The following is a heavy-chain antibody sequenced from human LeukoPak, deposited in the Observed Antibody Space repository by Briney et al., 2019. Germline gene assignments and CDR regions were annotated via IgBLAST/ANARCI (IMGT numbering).Heavy chain of an antibody. D-gene: IGHD3-16*01. J-gene: IGHJ4*02. Sequence: PGGSLRLSCAASGFTFSFYGIHWVRQAPGKGLEWVAVISYDGSNKYYADSVKGRFTISRDNSNNALYLQMNSLRAEDTAVYYCRDVFDYWGQGTLVTVSS. CDR3: RDVFDY. CDR1: GFTFSFYG. CDR2: ISYDGSNK. V-gene: IGHV3-30*03.